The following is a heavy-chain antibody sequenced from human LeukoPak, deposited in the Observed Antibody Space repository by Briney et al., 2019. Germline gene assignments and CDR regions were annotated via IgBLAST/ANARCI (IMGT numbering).Heavy chain of an antibody. Sequence: PGGSLRLSCAASGFTFSKAWMSWVRQASGKGPEWVGRIKSKTDGETTDYGAPVKGRFTISRDDSKNTLYLEMNSLRTEDTAVYYCTPDDPRWAVWGQGTLVTVSS. CDR1: GFTFSKAW. D-gene: IGHD1-26*01. CDR3: TPDDPRWAV. J-gene: IGHJ4*02. V-gene: IGHV3-15*01. CDR2: IKSKTDGETT.